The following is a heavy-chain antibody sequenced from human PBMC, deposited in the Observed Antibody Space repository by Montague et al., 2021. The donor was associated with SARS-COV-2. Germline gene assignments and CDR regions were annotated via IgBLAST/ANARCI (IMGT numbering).Heavy chain of an antibody. CDR2: INHGGST. CDR3: ARGGVWGWQQLVRVYWYFDL. CDR1: GSSFSGYY. J-gene: IGHJ2*01. Sequence: SETLSLTCAVHGSSFSGYYWNWIRQSPGKGLEWIGEINHGGSTKFSPSLKGRLTISTDTSKNQFSLKLSSVTAADTAVYYCARGGVWGWQQLVRVYWYFDLWGRGTLVTVSS. V-gene: IGHV4-34*01. D-gene: IGHD6-13*01.